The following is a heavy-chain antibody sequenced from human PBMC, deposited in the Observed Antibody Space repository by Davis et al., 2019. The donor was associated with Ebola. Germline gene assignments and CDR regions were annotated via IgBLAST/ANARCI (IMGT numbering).Heavy chain of an antibody. V-gene: IGHV1-69*04. J-gene: IGHJ6*02. CDR2: IIPILGIA. CDR1: GYTFTSYG. CDR3: AKAARSCYPACGIDV. D-gene: IGHD2-15*01. Sequence: SVKVSCKASGYTFTSYGISWVRQAPGQGLEWMGRIIPILGIANYAQKFQGRVTITADKSTSTAYMELSSLRSEDTAVYYCAKAARSCYPACGIDVWGQGTTVTVSS.